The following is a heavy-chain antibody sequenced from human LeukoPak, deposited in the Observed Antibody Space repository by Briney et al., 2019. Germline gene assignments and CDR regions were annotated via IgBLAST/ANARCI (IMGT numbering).Heavy chain of an antibody. Sequence: GGSLRLSCAAAGFTFSSYAMSWVRQAPGKGLEWVSAISGSGGSTYYADSVKGRFTISRDNSKNTLYLQMNSLRAEDTAVYYCAGVGRGDHAFCCMRFHYFDYWGQGTLVTVSS. J-gene: IGHJ4*02. V-gene: IGHV3-23*01. CDR2: ISGSGGST. CDR3: AGVGRGDHAFCCMRFHYFDY. CDR1: GFTFSSYA. D-gene: IGHD2-8*01.